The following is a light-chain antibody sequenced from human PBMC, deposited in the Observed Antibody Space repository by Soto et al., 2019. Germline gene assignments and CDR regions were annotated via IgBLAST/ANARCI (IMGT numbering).Light chain of an antibody. CDR2: ERS. CDR3: QQYNTYSRT. V-gene: IGKV1-5*03. Sequence: IQMTQSPSTLSASVGDRVTITCRATQSINTWLAWYQQKPGEAPNILIYERSTLERGVPSRFSGSGSGKEFTLTISSLQPDDFSTFYCQQYNTYSRTFGQGTKVEVK. CDR1: QSINTW. J-gene: IGKJ1*01.